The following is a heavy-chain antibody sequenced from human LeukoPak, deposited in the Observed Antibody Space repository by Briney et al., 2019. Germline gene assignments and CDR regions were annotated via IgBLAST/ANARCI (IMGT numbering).Heavy chain of an antibody. Sequence: ASVKVSCKASGYTFTTYDVNWVRQATGRGLEWMGWANPHSGDTTYAQNFQGRVTMTTNNSTNTAYVELSSLRYDDTAVYYCARGPQYDWRFFSTDFYMDVWGKGTTVTVSS. J-gene: IGHJ6*03. CDR1: GYTFTTYD. D-gene: IGHD1-20*01. V-gene: IGHV1-8*01. CDR2: ANPHSGDT. CDR3: ARGPQYDWRFFSTDFYMDV.